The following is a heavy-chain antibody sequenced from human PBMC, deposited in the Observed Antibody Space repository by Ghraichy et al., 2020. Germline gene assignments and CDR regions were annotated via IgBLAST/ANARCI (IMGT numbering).Heavy chain of an antibody. CDR1: GFTFSSYS. J-gene: IGHJ4*02. CDR3: VRDGCSGRTCTFYN. Sequence: SLRLSCAASGFTFSSYSMNWVRQAPGKGLEWVSYIGSGGSSSYYADSVKGRFTISRDNAKNSVYLDMKSLRAEDTALYYCVRDGCSGRTCTFYNWGQGALVTVSS. CDR2: IGSGGSSS. D-gene: IGHD2-15*01. V-gene: IGHV3-48*04.